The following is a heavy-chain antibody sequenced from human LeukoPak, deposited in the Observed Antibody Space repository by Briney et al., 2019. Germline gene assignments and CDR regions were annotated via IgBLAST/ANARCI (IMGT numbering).Heavy chain of an antibody. V-gene: IGHV1-69*05. CDR1: GGTFSSYA. CDR3: ARGPHYEYYYYYMDV. CDR2: IIPIFGTA. Sequence: SVKVSCKASGGTFSSYAISWVRQAPGQGLEWMEGIIPIFGTANYAQKFQGRVTITTDESTSTAYMELSSLRSEDTAVYYCARGPHYEYYYYYMDVWGKGTTVTVSS. J-gene: IGHJ6*03. D-gene: IGHD3-3*01.